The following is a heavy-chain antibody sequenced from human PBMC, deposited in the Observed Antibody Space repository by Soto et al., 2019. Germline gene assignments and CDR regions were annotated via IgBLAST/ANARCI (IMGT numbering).Heavy chain of an antibody. J-gene: IGHJ4*02. CDR1: GFTVSSNY. V-gene: IGHV3-53*04. Sequence: GGSLRLSCAASGFTVSSNYRSWVRQAPGKGLEWVSVIYSGGSTYYADYVKGRFTITRHNSKNKLYLQMNSLRAEDTAVYYCARSSSIAARPFDYWGQGTLVTVSS. CDR2: IYSGGST. CDR3: ARSSSIAARPFDY. D-gene: IGHD6-6*01.